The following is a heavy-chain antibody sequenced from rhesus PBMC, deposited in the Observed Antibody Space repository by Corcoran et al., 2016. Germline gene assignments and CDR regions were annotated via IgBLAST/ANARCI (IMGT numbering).Heavy chain of an antibody. J-gene: IGHJ6*01. D-gene: IGHD5-24*01. CDR1: GGSLSGNYF. CDR3: AGDRVRVQFLGGLDF. Sequence: VQLQESGPGLVKPSETLSLTCAVYGGSLSGNYFWSCIRQSPGKGLEWIGNMNGHTASTIYHPALTNRVTISKDTSKNRFSLKLSSVTAADTAVYYCAGDRVRVQFLGGLDFWGQGVVVTVSS. V-gene: IGHV4-73*01. CDR2: MNGHTAST.